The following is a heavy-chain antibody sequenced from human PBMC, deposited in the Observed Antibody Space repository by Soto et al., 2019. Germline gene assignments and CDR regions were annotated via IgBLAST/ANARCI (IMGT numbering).Heavy chain of an antibody. J-gene: IGHJ4*02. CDR2: IYYSGST. Sequence: SETLSLTWTVSGGSISSSSYYWGWIRQPPGKGLEWIWSIYYSGSTYYNPSLKSRVTISVDTSKNQFSLKLSRLRSDDTAVYYCPRARAYSYVIFDYWGQGTQVTVSS. CDR3: PRARAYSYVIFDY. CDR1: GGSISSSSYY. V-gene: IGHV4-39*07. D-gene: IGHD5-18*01.